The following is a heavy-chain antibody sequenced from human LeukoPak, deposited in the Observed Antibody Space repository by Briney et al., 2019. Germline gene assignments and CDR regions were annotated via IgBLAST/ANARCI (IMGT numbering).Heavy chain of an antibody. Sequence: ASVKVSCKASGYTFTSYDISWVRQAPGQGLEWMGWISASNGNTNYAQILQGRVTLTTDTSTSTAYMELRSLTSDDTAVYYCARAAAAVQFDYWGQGTLVTVSS. D-gene: IGHD6-13*01. CDR2: ISASNGNT. CDR3: ARAAAAVQFDY. CDR1: GYTFTSYD. J-gene: IGHJ4*02. V-gene: IGHV1-18*01.